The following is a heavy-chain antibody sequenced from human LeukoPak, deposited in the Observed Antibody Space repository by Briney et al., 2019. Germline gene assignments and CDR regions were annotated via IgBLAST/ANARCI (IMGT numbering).Heavy chain of an antibody. V-gene: IGHV4-34*01. Sequence: SSETLSLTCAVYGGSCSGYYWSWIRQPPGKGLEWIGEINHSGSTNYNPSLKSRVTISVDTSKNQFSLKLSSVTAADTAVYYCARHTMKDAFDIWGQGTMVTVSS. CDR1: GGSCSGYY. CDR3: ARHTMKDAFDI. CDR2: INHSGST. J-gene: IGHJ3*02. D-gene: IGHD3-22*01.